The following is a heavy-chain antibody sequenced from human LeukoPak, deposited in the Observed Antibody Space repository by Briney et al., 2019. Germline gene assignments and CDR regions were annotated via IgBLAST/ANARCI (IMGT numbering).Heavy chain of an antibody. CDR2: INHSGST. Sequence: PSETLSLTCAVYGGSFSGYYWSWIRQPPGKGLEWIGEINHSGSTNYNPSLKSRVTISVDTSKNQFSLKLSSVTAADTAVYYCARHGRRVRGFGEFRIYYFDYWGQGTLVTVSS. CDR3: ARHGRRVRGFGEFRIYYFDY. D-gene: IGHD3-10*01. CDR1: GGSFSGYY. V-gene: IGHV4-34*01. J-gene: IGHJ4*02.